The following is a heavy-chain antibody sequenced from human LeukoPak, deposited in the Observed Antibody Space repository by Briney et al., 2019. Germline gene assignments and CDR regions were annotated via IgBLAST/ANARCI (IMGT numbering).Heavy chain of an antibody. CDR2: IKQDGTER. CDR1: GFTFSYYW. CDR3: ARHYYDTSGYYGRDYFDY. D-gene: IGHD3-22*01. J-gene: IGHJ4*02. V-gene: IGHV3-7*01. Sequence: GGSLRLSCAASGFTFSYYWMSWVRQAPGKGPEWVANIKQDGTERYYVDSVKGRFTISRDNAKNSLYLQMNSLRAEDTAVYYCARHYYDTSGYYGRDYFDYWGQGTLVTVSS.